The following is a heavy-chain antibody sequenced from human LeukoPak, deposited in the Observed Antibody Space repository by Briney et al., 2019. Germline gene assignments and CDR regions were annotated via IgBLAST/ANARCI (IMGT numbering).Heavy chain of an antibody. CDR1: GFSATVNY. CDR2: ISNSGTFI. D-gene: IGHD5-12*01. CDR3: ARAVAPSAIEEAFDI. V-gene: IGHV3-21*01. J-gene: IGHJ3*02. Sequence: GGSLRLSCAASGFSATVNYMNWVRQAPGKGLEWVSSISNSGTFIYYADSLKGRFTVSRDNGKTSLYLHMNSLRADDTALYYCARAVAPSAIEEAFDIWGQGTMVIVSS.